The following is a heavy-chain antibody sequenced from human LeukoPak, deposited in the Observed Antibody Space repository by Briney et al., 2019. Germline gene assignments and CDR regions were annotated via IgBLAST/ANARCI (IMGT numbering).Heavy chain of an antibody. CDR1: GFTFSSYS. J-gene: IGHJ4*02. CDR2: ISSSSNTI. CDR3: ATSGSYRFDY. D-gene: IGHD1-26*01. V-gene: IGHV3-48*02. Sequence: GGSLRLSCAASGFTFSSYSMNWVRQAPGKGLEWVSYISSSSNTIYYADSVKGRFTISRDNAQNSLYLQMNSLRDEDMAVYYCATSGSYRFDYWGQGTLVTVSS.